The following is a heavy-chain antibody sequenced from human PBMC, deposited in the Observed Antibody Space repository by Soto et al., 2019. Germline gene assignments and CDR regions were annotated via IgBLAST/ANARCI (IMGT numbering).Heavy chain of an antibody. CDR1: GGTFSSYT. J-gene: IGHJ6*02. V-gene: IGHV1-69*12. CDR2: IIPTFGTA. CDR3: ARPSCGAACYYYGRDV. D-gene: IGHD2-21*01. Sequence: QVQLVQSGAEVKKPGSSVKVSCKASGGTFSSYTISWVRQAPGQGLEWMGGIIPTFGTADYAQKFQGRVTSTADESTSTRYMELSSLRSEDTALYYGARPSCGAACYYYGRDVWGQGTAVTVSS.